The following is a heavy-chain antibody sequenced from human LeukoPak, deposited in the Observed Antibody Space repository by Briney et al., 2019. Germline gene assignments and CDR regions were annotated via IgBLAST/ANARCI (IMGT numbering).Heavy chain of an antibody. J-gene: IGHJ4*02. CDR1: GYTFTSYG. CDR3: ARALVGYSYGPFDY. V-gene: IGHV1-18*01. D-gene: IGHD5-18*01. Sequence: ATEELSCEASGYTFTSYGTSWVRQAPGQGLEWRGWISAYNGNTNYAQKLQGRVTMTTDTSTSTAYIELRSRRSDDTAVYYCARALVGYSYGPFDYWGQGTLVTVSS. CDR2: ISAYNGNT.